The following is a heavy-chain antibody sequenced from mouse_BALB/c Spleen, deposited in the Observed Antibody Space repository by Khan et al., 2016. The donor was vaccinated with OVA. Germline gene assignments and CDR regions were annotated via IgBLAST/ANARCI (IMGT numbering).Heavy chain of an antibody. CDR3: ARAYYRYDGYDAMDF. J-gene: IGHJ4*01. V-gene: IGHV2-6-4*01. D-gene: IGHD2-14*01. CDR2: IWAGGGT. Sequence: QIQLVQSGPGLVAPSQSLSITCTVSGFSLSRYNIHWVRQPPGKGLEWLGMIWAGGGTDYNSTLKSKLNISKDNSKSQVFLKMNSLQTDDTAMYYCARAYYRYDGYDAMDFGGQGTSVTVSS. CDR1: GFSLSRYN.